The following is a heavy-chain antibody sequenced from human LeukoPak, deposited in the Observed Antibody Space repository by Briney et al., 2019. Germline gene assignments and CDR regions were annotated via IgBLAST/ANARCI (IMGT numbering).Heavy chain of an antibody. CDR2: ISWNSGSI. CDR3: AKDIELGRIMITFGGVDS. V-gene: IGHV3-9*01. CDR1: GFTFDDYA. D-gene: IGHD3-16*01. Sequence: GRSLRLSCAASGFTFDDYAMHWVRQAPGKGLEWVSGISWNSGSIGYADSVKGRFTISRDNAKNSLYLQMNSLRAEDTALYYCAKDIELGRIMITFGGVDSWGQGTLVTVSS. J-gene: IGHJ4*02.